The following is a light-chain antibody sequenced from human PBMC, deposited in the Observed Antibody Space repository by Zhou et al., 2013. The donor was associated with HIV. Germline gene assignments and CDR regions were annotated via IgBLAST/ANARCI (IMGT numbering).Light chain of an antibody. Sequence: ERVMTQSPATLSVSPGERATLSCRASQSVSSNLAWYQQKPGQAPRLLIYSASTRATGIPARFSGSGSGTEFTLTISSLQSEDFAVYYCQQYNELGPRTTFG. J-gene: IGKJ2*01. V-gene: IGKV3-15*01. CDR3: QQYNELGPRTT. CDR2: SAS. CDR1: QSVSSN.